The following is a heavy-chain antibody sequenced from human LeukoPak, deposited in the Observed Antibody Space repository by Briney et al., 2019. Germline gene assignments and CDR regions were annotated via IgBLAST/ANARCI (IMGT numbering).Heavy chain of an antibody. Sequence: SETLSLTCTVSGGSISSYYWSWIRQPPGKGLEWIGYIYYSGSTNYNPSLKSRVTISVDTSKNQFSLRLSSVTAADTAVYYCARELDDSSGYPFDYWGQGTLVTVSS. CDR2: IYYSGST. D-gene: IGHD3-22*01. J-gene: IGHJ4*02. V-gene: IGHV4-59*01. CDR1: GGSISSYY. CDR3: ARELDDSSGYPFDY.